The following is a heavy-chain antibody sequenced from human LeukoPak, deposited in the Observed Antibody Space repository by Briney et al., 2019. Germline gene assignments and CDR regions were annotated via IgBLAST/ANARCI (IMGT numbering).Heavy chain of an antibody. V-gene: IGHV3-23*01. CDR2: ISGSGGST. CDR3: AKEDYDSWSGYYYYRMDV. CDR1: GFTFSSYA. D-gene: IGHD3-3*01. J-gene: IGHJ6*02. Sequence: PGGSLRLSCAASGFTFSSYAMSWVRQAPGKGLEWVSAISGSGGSTYYADSVKGRSTISRDNSKHTLYLQMNSLRAEDTAVYYCAKEDYDSWSGYYYYRMDVWRQGTTVTVSS.